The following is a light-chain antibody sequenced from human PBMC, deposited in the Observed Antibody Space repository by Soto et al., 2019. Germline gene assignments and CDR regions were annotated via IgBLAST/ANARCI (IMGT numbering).Light chain of an antibody. V-gene: IGKV3-20*01. CDR1: QSVSSSY. CDR3: QQYVSSPWA. CDR2: GAS. Sequence: EIVLTQSPGTLSLSPGERATLSCRASQSVSSSYLAWYQQNAGQAPRLLIYGASRRATGIPDRFTGSGSGTDFTLTISSLEPEDFAVYECQQYVSSPWAFGQGTKVDIK. J-gene: IGKJ1*01.